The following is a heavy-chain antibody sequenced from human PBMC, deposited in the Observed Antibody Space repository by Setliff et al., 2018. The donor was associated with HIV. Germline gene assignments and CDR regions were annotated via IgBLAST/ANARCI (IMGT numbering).Heavy chain of an antibody. D-gene: IGHD2-15*01. Sequence: SETLSLTCTVSGVSISSRSYYWGWIRQPPGKGLEWIGSISYSGSTYDNPSLKSRVTISVDTSKNQFSLKLSSVTAADTAVYYCARQSCGSGGSCYPWFDPWGQGALVTVSS. CDR2: ISYSGST. V-gene: IGHV4-39*01. J-gene: IGHJ5*02. CDR1: GVSISSRSYY. CDR3: ARQSCGSGGSCYPWFDP.